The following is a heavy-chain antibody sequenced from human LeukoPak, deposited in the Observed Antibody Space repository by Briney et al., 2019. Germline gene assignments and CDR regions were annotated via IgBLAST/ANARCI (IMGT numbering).Heavy chain of an antibody. Sequence: SQTLSLTCAISGDSVSSNSAAWNWIRQSLSRGLEWLGRTYYRSKWYNNYAVSVKSRLTINPDTSKNQFSLQLNSVTPEDAAVYYCARVFSSAYDTSFDYWGQGTLVTVSS. CDR1: GDSVSSNSAA. J-gene: IGHJ4*02. D-gene: IGHD5-12*01. CDR2: TYYRSKWYN. CDR3: ARVFSSAYDTSFDY. V-gene: IGHV6-1*01.